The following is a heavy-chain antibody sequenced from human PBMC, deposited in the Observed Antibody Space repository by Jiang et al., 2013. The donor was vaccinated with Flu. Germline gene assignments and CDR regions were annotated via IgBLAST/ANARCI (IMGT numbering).Heavy chain of an antibody. CDR2: IYYSGST. D-gene: IGHD3-10*01. V-gene: IGHV4-39*01. J-gene: IGHJ4*02. CDR1: GGSISSSSYY. Sequence: LLKPSETLSLTCTVSGGSISSSSYYWGWIRQPPGKGLEWIGSIYYSGSTYYNPSLKSRVTISVDTSKNQFSLKLSSVTAADTAVYYCARLRMVRGATDYWGQGTLVTVSS. CDR3: ARLRMVRGATDY.